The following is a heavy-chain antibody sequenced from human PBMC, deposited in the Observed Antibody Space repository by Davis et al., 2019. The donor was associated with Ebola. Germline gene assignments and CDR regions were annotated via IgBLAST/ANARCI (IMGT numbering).Heavy chain of an antibody. CDR2: ISGYNGNT. D-gene: IGHD3-9*01. CDR1: GYTFSNYA. Sequence: AASVKVSCKASGYTFSNYAFTWVRQAPGQGLEWMGWISGYNGNTMYAQNLQGRVTMTTDTSTSTAYMELRSLRSDDTAVYYCARSPFYDVLTGHYVQPSWFDPWGQGTLVIVSS. J-gene: IGHJ5*02. CDR3: ARSPFYDVLTGHYVQPSWFDP. V-gene: IGHV1-18*04.